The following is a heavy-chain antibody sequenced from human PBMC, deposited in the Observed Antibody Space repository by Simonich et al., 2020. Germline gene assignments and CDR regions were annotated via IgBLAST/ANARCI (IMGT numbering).Heavy chain of an antibody. D-gene: IGHD4-17*01. CDR3: ARHYYGDYYFDY. V-gene: IGHV3-48*03. CDR2: ISSSGSTI. CDR1: GFTFSSYE. J-gene: IGHJ4*02. Sequence: EVQLVESGGGLVQPGGSLRLSCAASGFTFSSYEMNWVRQAPGKGLEWFSNISSSGSTIYYADSVKGRFTISRDNAKNSLYLQMNSLRAEDTAVYYCARHYYGDYYFDYWGQGTLVTVSS.